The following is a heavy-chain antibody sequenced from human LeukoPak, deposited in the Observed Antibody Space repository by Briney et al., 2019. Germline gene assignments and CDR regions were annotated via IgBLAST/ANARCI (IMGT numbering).Heavy chain of an antibody. D-gene: IGHD6-19*01. Sequence: GGSLRLSCAASGFTFSSYEMNWVRQAPGKGLEWVSYISSSGSTIYYADSVKGRFTISRDNAKNSLYLQMSSLRAEDTAVYYCARDLVAAYYYHYYGMDVWGQGTTVTVSS. V-gene: IGHV3-48*03. J-gene: IGHJ6*02. CDR1: GFTFSSYE. CDR3: ARDLVAAYYYHYYGMDV. CDR2: ISSSGSTI.